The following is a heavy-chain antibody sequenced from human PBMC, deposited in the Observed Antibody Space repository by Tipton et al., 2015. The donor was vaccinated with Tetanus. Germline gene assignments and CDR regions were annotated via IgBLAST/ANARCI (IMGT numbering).Heavy chain of an antibody. Sequence: TLSLTCTVSGGSISSSSYYWGWIRQPPGKGLEWIGSIYYSGSTYYNPSLKSRVTISVDTSKNQFSLKLSSVTAADTAVYYCARQEGTSGTSYYFDYWGQGTLVTVSS. CDR2: IYYSGST. CDR3: ARQEGTSGTSYYFDY. CDR1: GGSISSSSYY. V-gene: IGHV4-39*01. J-gene: IGHJ4*02. D-gene: IGHD1-1*01.